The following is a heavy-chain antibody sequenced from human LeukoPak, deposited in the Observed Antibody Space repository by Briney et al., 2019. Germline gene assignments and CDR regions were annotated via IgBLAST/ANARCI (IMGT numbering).Heavy chain of an antibody. CDR3: VRAAGSSSWST. D-gene: IGHD6-13*01. J-gene: IGHJ5*02. CDR1: GCSISSYY. Sequence: KPSETLSLTCTVSGCSISSYYWSWIRQPPGKGLEWIGYVYYSGSTNYNPSLKSRVYISVDTSNNQFSLKLRSVTAADTAVYYCVRAAGSSSWSTWGQGALVTVSS. CDR2: VYYSGST. V-gene: IGHV4-59*01.